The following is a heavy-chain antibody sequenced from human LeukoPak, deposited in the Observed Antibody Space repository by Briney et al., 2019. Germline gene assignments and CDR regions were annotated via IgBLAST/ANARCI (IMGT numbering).Heavy chain of an antibody. CDR3: ARGPGYCSGGSCYALYYFDY. V-gene: IGHV3-30*01. CDR1: GFTFSMYA. Sequence: PGGSLRLSCAASGFTFSMYALHWVRQAPGKGLEWVALISYDGSNADYVDSVKGRFTISRDNSKNTLYLQMNSLRSEDTAAYYCARGPGYCSGGSCYALYYFDYWGQGTLVTVSS. D-gene: IGHD2-15*01. J-gene: IGHJ4*02. CDR2: ISYDGSNA.